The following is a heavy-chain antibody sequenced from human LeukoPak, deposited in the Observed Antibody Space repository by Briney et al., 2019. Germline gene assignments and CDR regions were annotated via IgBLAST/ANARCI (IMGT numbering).Heavy chain of an antibody. CDR3: AKDARYDPQGY. CDR1: GFTFSSYG. Sequence: PGGSLRLSCAASGFTFSSYGMHWVRQAPGKGLEWVAVISYDGSNKYYADSVKGRFTISRDNSKNTLYLQMNSLRAEDTAVYYCAKDARYDPQGYWGQGTLVTVSS. CDR2: ISYDGSNK. J-gene: IGHJ4*02. D-gene: IGHD3-3*01. V-gene: IGHV3-30*18.